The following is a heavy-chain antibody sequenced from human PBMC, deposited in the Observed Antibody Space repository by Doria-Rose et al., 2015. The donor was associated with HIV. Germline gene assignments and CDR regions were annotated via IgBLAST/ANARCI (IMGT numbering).Heavy chain of an antibody. CDR2: SSRDSGAK. J-gene: IGHJ6*03. CDR1: GFSFESYA. V-gene: IGHV3-9*01. D-gene: IGHD3-3*01. Sequence: VQLVQSGGGLVQPGRSLRLSCVGSGFSFESYAMHWVRLAPGKGLEWVAGSSRDSGAKGNADSVARRFTISRDNAKKSVYLEMRSLRPEDTAFYYCAKAPIIGPKYYFYMDVWGKGTSVTVSS. CDR3: AKAPIIGPKYYFYMDV.